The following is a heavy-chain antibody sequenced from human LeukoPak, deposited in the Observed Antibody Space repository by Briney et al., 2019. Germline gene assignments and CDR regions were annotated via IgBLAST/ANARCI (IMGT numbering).Heavy chain of an antibody. D-gene: IGHD3-22*01. J-gene: IGHJ4*02. CDR3: ARWYYDSSGYRYFDY. CDR2: INYSGST. Sequence: SETLSLTCTVSGVSISSYYWTWIRQPPGKGLEWIGNINYSGSTKYNPSLKSRVTISVDTSKNQFSLKLSSVTAADTAVYYCARWYYDSSGYRYFDYWGQGTLVTVSS. V-gene: IGHV4-59*01. CDR1: GVSISSYY.